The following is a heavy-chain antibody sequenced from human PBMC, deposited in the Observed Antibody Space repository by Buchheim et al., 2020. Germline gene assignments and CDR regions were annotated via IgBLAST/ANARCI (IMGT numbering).Heavy chain of an antibody. CDR1: GFTFSSYW. J-gene: IGHJ6*02. Sequence: EVQLVESGGGLVQPGGSLRLSCAASGFTFSSYWMSWVRQAPGKGLEWVANIKQDGSEKYYVDYVKGRFTISRDNAKNSLYLQMNSLRAEDTAVYYCARSRDFWSGPIYYYYGMDVWGQGTT. V-gene: IGHV3-7*03. CDR2: IKQDGSEK. D-gene: IGHD3-3*01. CDR3: ARSRDFWSGPIYYYYGMDV.